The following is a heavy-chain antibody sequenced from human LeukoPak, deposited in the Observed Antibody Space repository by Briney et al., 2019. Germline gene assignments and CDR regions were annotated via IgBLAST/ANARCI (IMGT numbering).Heavy chain of an antibody. Sequence: PGWSLTLPCAASGFTLSRYWLRWVRQAPGKGLAWVANIKQDGSEKYYVDSVKGRFTISRDNAKNSLYLQMNSLRAEDTAVYYCARGGYCSGGSCRNYYMDVWGKGTTVTVSS. CDR3: ARGGYCSGGSCRNYYMDV. J-gene: IGHJ6*03. V-gene: IGHV3-7*01. CDR2: IKQDGSEK. CDR1: GFTLSRYW. D-gene: IGHD2-15*01.